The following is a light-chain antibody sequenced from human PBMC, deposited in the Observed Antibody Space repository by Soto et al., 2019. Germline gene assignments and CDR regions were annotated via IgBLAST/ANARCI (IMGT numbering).Light chain of an antibody. Sequence: QSVLTQPPSASGSPGQSVTISCTGTKNDIGVYDFVSWYQHHPGKAPRLIIYEVVQRPSGVPDRFSGSKSGNTASLTVSGLQAADEADYYCATWDQSLNGVVFGGGTKLTVL. J-gene: IGLJ2*01. CDR3: ATWDQSLNGVV. V-gene: IGLV2-8*01. CDR1: KNDIGVYDF. CDR2: EVV.